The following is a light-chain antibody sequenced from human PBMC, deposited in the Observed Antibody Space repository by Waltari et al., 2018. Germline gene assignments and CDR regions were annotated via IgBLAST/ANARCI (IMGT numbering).Light chain of an antibody. J-gene: IGKJ1*01. CDR2: WAS. Sequence: DIVLTQSPDSLAVSLGERATITCKYSQSVLSTSHSKHYLAWYQQKPGQPPKLPIYWASTRDSGVPDRFTGSGSGTDFTLTINSLQADDVAVYYCQQYYVIHRTVGQGTKVEIK. CDR1: QSVLSTSHSKHY. CDR3: QQYYVIHRT. V-gene: IGKV4-1*01.